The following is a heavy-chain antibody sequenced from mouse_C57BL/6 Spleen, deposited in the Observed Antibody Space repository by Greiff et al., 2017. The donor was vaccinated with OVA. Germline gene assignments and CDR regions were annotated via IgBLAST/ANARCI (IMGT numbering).Heavy chain of an antibody. J-gene: IGHJ3*01. D-gene: IGHD1-1*01. Sequence: QVQLQQPGAELVRPGSSVKLSCKASGYTFTSYWMHWVKQRPIQGLEWIGNIDPSDSETHYNQKFKDKATLTVDKSSSTAYMQLSSLTSEDSAVYYGARGGASSRSWFAYWGQGTLVTVSA. CDR1: GYTFTSYW. CDR2: IDPSDSET. V-gene: IGHV1-52*01. CDR3: ARGGASSRSWFAY.